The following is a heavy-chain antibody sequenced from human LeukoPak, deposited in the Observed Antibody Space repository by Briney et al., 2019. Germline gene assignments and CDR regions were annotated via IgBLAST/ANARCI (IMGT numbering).Heavy chain of an antibody. D-gene: IGHD3-22*01. CDR1: GFTFSSYG. CDR3: AKDRYSYDSSGCPYY. V-gene: IGHV3-30*02. Sequence: GGSLRLSCAVSGFTFSSYGMHWVRQAPGKGLEWVAFIRYDGSNKYYADSVKGRFTISRDNSKSTLYLQMNSLRAEDTAVYYCAKDRYSYDSSGCPYYWGQGTLVTVSS. CDR2: IRYDGSNK. J-gene: IGHJ4*02.